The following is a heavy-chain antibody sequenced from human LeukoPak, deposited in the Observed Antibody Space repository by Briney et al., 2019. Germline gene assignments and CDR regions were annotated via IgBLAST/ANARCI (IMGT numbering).Heavy chain of an antibody. CDR1: GFTFNRCG. CDR2: IIYDGSRQ. J-gene: IGHJ6*02. CDR3: VKSSGTNDYGMDA. Sequence: GGSLRLSCAASGFTFNRCGMHWVRQAPGKGLEWVAVIIYDGSRQSYTDSVKGRFTISRDNSKNTLFLQMNSLRAEGTAVYYCVKSSGTNDYGMDAWGQGTTVTVPS. D-gene: IGHD3-10*01. V-gene: IGHV3-30*18.